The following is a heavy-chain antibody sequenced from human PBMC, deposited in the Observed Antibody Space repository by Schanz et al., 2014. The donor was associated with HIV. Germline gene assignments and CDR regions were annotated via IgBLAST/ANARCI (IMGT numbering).Heavy chain of an antibody. V-gene: IGHV1-8*02. J-gene: IGHJ6*02. CDR3: AREGTAARQFYYYGMDV. CDR2: VNPKRGNT. Sequence: QVQLVQSGAEVQKPGASVKVSCKASGYSFTSYDINWVRQATGQGLEWMGWVNPKRGNTGYAQKFQGRVTMTRNTSISAAYMELSSLGSEDTAMYYCAREGTAARQFYYYGMDVWGQGTTVTVSS. D-gene: IGHD6-6*01. CDR1: GYSFTSYD.